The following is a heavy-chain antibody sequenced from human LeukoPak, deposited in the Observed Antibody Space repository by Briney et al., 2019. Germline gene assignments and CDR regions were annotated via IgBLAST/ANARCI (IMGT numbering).Heavy chain of an antibody. CDR3: ARGLDYYGSGSYYTWFDP. D-gene: IGHD3-10*01. Sequence: ASVKVSCKASGYTFTSYGISWVRQAPGQGLEWMGWMNPNSGNTGYAQKFQGRVTMTRNTSISTAYMELSSLRSEDTAVYYCARGLDYYGSGSYYTWFDPWGQGTLVTVSS. V-gene: IGHV1-8*02. CDR2: MNPNSGNT. J-gene: IGHJ5*02. CDR1: GYTFTSYG.